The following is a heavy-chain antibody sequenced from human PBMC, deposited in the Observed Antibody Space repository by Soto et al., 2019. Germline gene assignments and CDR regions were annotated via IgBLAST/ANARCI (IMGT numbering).Heavy chain of an antibody. J-gene: IGHJ3*02. CDR2: VSWNSGTI. D-gene: IGHD4-4*01. CDR3: AKVLTRSTTLRGAFHI. Sequence: EVQLVESGGGLVQPGRSLRLSCTASGFAFDDYAMHWVRQAPGKGLEWVSVVSWNSGTIAYADSVKGRFTISRDNAKNSLYLQMNSLRAEATALYYCAKVLTRSTTLRGAFHIWGQGTMVTVSS. V-gene: IGHV3-9*01. CDR1: GFAFDDYA.